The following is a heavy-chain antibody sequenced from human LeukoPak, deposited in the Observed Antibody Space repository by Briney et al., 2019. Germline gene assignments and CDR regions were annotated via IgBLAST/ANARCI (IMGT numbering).Heavy chain of an antibody. J-gene: IGHJ4*02. CDR1: GYDFSNYW. D-gene: IGHD7-27*01. CDR2: IYPSGSDT. V-gene: IGHV5-51*01. CDR3: ARENTSMLGIDY. Sequence: GESLKISCQGSGYDFSNYWIGWVRQMPGRGLEWMGVIYPSGSDTRYSPSFQGQVSISADKSINTAYLQWSSLKASDTAMYYCARENTSMLGIDYWGQGTLVTVSS.